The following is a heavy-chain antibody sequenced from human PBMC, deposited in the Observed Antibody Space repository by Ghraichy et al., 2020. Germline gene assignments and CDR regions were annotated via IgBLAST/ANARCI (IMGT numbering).Heavy chain of an antibody. V-gene: IGHV3-9*01. CDR3: ATVHSTDGGNGDT. J-gene: IGHJ5*02. D-gene: IGHD4-23*01. CDR2: ISWNSGTI. Sequence: GLKRVSGISWNSGTICYADSVKGRFTISRDNAKNSLYLQMNSLRAEDTALYYCATVHSTDGGNGDTWGQGTLVTVSS.